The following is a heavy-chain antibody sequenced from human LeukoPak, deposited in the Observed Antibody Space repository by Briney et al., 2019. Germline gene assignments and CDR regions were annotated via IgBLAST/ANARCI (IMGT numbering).Heavy chain of an antibody. D-gene: IGHD3-3*01. CDR3: ARGMGDFWSGYYYYYGMDV. Sequence: SGGSLRLSCAASGFTFSSYGMHWVRQAPGKGREWVAVIWYDGSNKYYADSVKGRFTISRDNSKNTLYLQMNSLRAEDTAVYYCARGMGDFWSGYYYYYGMDVWGQGTTVTVSS. CDR1: GFTFSSYG. V-gene: IGHV3-33*01. J-gene: IGHJ6*02. CDR2: IWYDGSNK.